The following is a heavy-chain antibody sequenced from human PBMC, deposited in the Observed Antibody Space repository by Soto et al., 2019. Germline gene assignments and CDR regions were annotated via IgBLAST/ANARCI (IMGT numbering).Heavy chain of an antibody. CDR2: IYYSGST. V-gene: IGHV4-30-4*01. D-gene: IGHD3-10*01. CDR3: ARDRNTMVRGVIIRALDY. CDR1: GGSISSGDYY. Sequence: TSETLSLTCTVSGGSISSGDYYWSWIRQPPGKGLEWIGYIYYSGSTYYNPSLKSRVTISVDTSKNQFSLKLSSVTAADTTVYYCARDRNTMVRGVIIRALDYWGQGTLVTVSS. J-gene: IGHJ4*02.